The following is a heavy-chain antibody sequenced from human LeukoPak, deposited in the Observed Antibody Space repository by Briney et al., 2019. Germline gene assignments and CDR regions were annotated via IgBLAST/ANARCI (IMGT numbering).Heavy chain of an antibody. CDR1: GFTFNTYS. CDR2: IDSSGGYM. CDR3: LRGDRRDY. J-gene: IGHJ4*02. Sequence: SGGSLRFSCEASGFTFNTYSMNWARQAPGKGLEWVSSIDSSGGYMFYADSVKGRFIISRDSAKDSLYLQMNSLRVEDTAVYYCLRGDRRDYWGQGTLVTVSS. V-gene: IGHV3-21*06.